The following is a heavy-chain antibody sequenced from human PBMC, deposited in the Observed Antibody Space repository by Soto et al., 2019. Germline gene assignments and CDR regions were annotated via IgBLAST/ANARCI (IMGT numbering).Heavy chain of an antibody. CDR2: INPKTAAT. V-gene: IGHV1-2*02. Sequence: QVQLVQSGAEVKKSGASVKVSCKASGYTFSDYFIQWLRQAPGRGLEWVAWINPKTAATNYAKKFQDRVTLTSDTSFSTAYLELTRLRPDDTAVYYCARIKWGLDYYSGMDVWGQGTAVTVSS. J-gene: IGHJ6*02. D-gene: IGHD1-26*01. CDR1: GYTFSDYF. CDR3: ARIKWGLDYYSGMDV.